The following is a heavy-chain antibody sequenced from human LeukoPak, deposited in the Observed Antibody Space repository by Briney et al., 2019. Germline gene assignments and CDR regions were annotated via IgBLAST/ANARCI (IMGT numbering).Heavy chain of an antibody. CDR1: GFTLSTNW. Sequence: GGSLRLSCAASGFTLSTNWMHWVRQAPGKGLVWVSRVNSDGSSTTYADSVKGRFAISRDNAKNTLYLQMNSLRAEDTAVYYCARVTYYDDSTGYRFDYWGQGTLVTVSS. CDR3: ARVTYYDDSTGYRFDY. CDR2: VNSDGSST. J-gene: IGHJ4*02. D-gene: IGHD3-22*01. V-gene: IGHV3-74*01.